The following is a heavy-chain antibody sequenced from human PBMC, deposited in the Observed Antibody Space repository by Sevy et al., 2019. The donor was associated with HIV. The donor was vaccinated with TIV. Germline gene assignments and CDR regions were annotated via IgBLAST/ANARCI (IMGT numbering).Heavy chain of an antibody. J-gene: IGHJ6*02. Sequence: GGSLRLSCAASGFTFSSFSMNWVRQAPGKGLEWVSYISSRSNAIYYADSVRGRFTISRDNSKNTLYLQMNSLRVEDTAVYYCAKRGGHDTSGYVSYYYYGMDVWGQGTTVTVSS. D-gene: IGHD3-22*01. CDR2: ISSRSNAI. CDR3: AKRGGHDTSGYVSYYYYGMDV. V-gene: IGHV3-48*01. CDR1: GFTFSSFS.